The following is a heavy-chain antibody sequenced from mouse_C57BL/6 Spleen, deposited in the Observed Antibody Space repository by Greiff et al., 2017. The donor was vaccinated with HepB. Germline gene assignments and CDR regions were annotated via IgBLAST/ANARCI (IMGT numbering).Heavy chain of an antibody. CDR3: ARRSSYGPFSY. D-gene: IGHD2-10*02. J-gene: IGHJ3*01. CDR2: IYPSDSET. Sequence: QVQLQQPGAELVRPGSSVKLSCKASGYTFTSYWMDWVKQRPGQGLEWIGNIYPSDSETHYNQKFKDKATLTVDKSSSTAYMQLSSLTSEDSAVYDCARRSSYGPFSYWGQGTLVTVSA. CDR1: GYTFTSYW. V-gene: IGHV1-61*01.